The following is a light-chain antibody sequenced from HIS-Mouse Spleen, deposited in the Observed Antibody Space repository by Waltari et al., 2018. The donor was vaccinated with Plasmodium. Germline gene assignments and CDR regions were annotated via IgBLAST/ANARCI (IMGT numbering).Light chain of an antibody. CDR3: QQYNNWSFT. CDR1: QSVSRN. J-gene: IGKJ3*01. Sequence: EIVMTQSPATLSLSPGERATLSCRASQSVSRNLAWYQQKPGQAPRLLIYGASTRATGIPARFSGSGSGTEFTLTISSLQSEDFAVYYCQQYNNWSFTFGPGTKVDIK. CDR2: GAS. V-gene: IGKV3-15*01.